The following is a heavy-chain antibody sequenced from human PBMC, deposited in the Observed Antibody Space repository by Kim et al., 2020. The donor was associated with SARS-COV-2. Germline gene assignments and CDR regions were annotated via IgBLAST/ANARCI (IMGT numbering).Heavy chain of an antibody. D-gene: IGHD3-16*02. CDR3: TSLMITFGGVLADDY. CDR2: IRSKAYGGTT. V-gene: IGHV3-49*03. Sequence: GGSLRLSCTASGFTFGDYAMSWFRQAPGKGLEWVGFIRSKAYGGTTEYAASVKGRFTISRDDSKSIAYLQMNSLKTEDTAVYYCTSLMITFGGVLADDYWGQGTLVTVSS. CDR1: GFTFGDYA. J-gene: IGHJ4*02.